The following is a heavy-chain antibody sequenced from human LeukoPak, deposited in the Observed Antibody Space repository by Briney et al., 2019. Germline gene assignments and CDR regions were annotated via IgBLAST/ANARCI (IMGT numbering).Heavy chain of an antibody. J-gene: IGHJ5*02. CDR3: ARGRGWFGELRKRWFDP. CDR2: INHSGST. Sequence: PSETLSLTCAVYGGSFSGYYWSWIRQPPGKGLEWIGEINHSGSTNYNPSLKSRVTISVDTSKNQFSLKLSSVTAADTAVYYRARGRGWFGELRKRWFDPWGQGTLVTVSS. CDR1: GGSFSGYY. V-gene: IGHV4-34*01. D-gene: IGHD3-10*01.